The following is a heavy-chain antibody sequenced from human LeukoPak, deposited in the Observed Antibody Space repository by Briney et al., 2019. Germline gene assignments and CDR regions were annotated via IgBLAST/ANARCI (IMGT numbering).Heavy chain of an antibody. V-gene: IGHV4-30-4*08. CDR2: IYYSGTT. J-gene: IGHJ4*02. CDR3: ARCYYGSGPNYFDY. Sequence: SETLSLTCTVSGGSISSGDYYWSWIRQPPGKGLDWIGYIYYSGTTYYNPSLKSRVTISVDTSRDQFSLKLRSVTAAEKAVYYCARCYYGSGPNYFDYWGQGTLVTVSS. D-gene: IGHD3-10*01. CDR1: GGSISSGDYY.